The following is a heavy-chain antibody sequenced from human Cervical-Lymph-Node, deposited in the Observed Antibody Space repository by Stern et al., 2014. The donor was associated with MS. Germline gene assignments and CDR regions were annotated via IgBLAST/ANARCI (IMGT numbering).Heavy chain of an antibody. V-gene: IGHV1-69*01. Sequence: QVQLVESGAEVKKPGSSVKVSCKASGGTFSSYAISWVRQAPGQGLEWMGGIIPIFGTANYAQKFQGRVTITADESTSTAYMELSSLRSEDTAVYYCARAHTYYYDSSGYYARDYFDYWGQGTLVTVSS. CDR3: ARAHTYYYDSSGYYARDYFDY. CDR2: IIPIFGTA. CDR1: GGTFSSYA. J-gene: IGHJ4*02. D-gene: IGHD3-22*01.